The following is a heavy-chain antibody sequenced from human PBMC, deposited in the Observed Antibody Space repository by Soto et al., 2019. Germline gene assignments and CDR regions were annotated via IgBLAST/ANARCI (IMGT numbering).Heavy chain of an antibody. Sequence: SVGLSCTACGLTVGDYALTGVRQAPGKGLEWVGFIRRNAYGGTTDYAASVKGRFTISRDDSKSIAYLQMNSLRTEDTALYYCTRASSLDFDFWGQGTLVTVSS. D-gene: IGHD3-16*01. CDR3: TRASSLDFDF. CDR1: GLTVGDYA. J-gene: IGHJ4*02. CDR2: IRRNAYGGTT. V-gene: IGHV3-49*04.